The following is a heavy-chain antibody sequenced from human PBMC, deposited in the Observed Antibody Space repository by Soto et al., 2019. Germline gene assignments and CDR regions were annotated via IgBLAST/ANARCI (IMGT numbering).Heavy chain of an antibody. CDR1: GYSFTSYG. CDR2: ISAYNGNK. J-gene: IGHJ6*02. V-gene: IGHV1-18*01. D-gene: IGHD4-4*01. CDR3: GRYRNYDYYSGRAV. Sequence: ASVKVSCKAFGYSFTSYGISWVRQAPGQGLEWMGWISAYNGNKTNAQKAQGRDTRPTETPTSTPNMELRTLRSDDTAVYYCGRYRNYDYYSGRAVWGQGTTVPVS.